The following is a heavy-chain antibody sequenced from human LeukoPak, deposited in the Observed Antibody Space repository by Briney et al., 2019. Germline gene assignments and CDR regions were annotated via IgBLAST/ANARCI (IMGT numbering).Heavy chain of an antibody. CDR2: INHSGST. Sequence: PSETLSLTCAVYGGSFSGYYWSWIRQPPGKGLEWIGEINHSGSTNYNPSLKSRVTISVDTSKNQFSLKLSSVTAADTAVYYCARDRRGYSYGLSEDYWGQGTLVTVSS. D-gene: IGHD5-18*01. V-gene: IGHV4-34*01. CDR3: ARDRRGYSYGLSEDY. J-gene: IGHJ4*02. CDR1: GGSFSGYY.